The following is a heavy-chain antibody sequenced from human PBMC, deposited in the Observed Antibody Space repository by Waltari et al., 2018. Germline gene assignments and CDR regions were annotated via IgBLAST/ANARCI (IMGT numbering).Heavy chain of an antibody. Sequence: EVQLVESGGGLIQPGGSLRLSCAASGFTVSSNYMSWVRQAPGKGLEWASVIYSGGSTYYADSVKGRFTISRDNSKNTLYLQMNSLRAEDTAVYYCAGRKLRFLEWSFDYWGQGTLVTVSS. CDR2: IYSGGST. CDR3: AGRKLRFLEWSFDY. J-gene: IGHJ4*02. V-gene: IGHV3-53*01. CDR1: GFTVSSNY. D-gene: IGHD3-3*01.